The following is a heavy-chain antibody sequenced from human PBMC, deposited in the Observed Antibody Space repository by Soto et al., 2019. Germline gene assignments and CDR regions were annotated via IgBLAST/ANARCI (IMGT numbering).Heavy chain of an antibody. CDR2: VSYDEITK. V-gene: IGHV3-30*18. D-gene: IGHD5-18*01. J-gene: IGHJ4*02. CDR1: GFTFSSYG. Sequence: GGSLRLSCAASGFTFSSYGMNWVRQAPGKGLEWVAVVSYDEITKYYADSVKGRFTISRDNSKNTVYLQMNSLRPEDTAVYYCAKPLGLLRRAMAQGSDYWGQGTMVTVSS. CDR3: AKPLGLLRRAMAQGSDY.